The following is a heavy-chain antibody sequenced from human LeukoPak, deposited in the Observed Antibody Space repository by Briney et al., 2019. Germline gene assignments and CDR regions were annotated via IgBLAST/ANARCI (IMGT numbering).Heavy chain of an antibody. J-gene: IGHJ4*02. CDR1: GFTFSSYS. Sequence: PGGSLRLSCAASGFTFSSYSMNWVRQAPGKGLEWVSYVSSSSSTIYYADSVKGRFTISRDNAKNSLYLQMNSLRDEDTAVYYCARDPDLRFLDSWVYWGQGTLVTVSS. CDR3: ARDPDLRFLDSWVY. CDR2: VSSSSSTI. V-gene: IGHV3-48*02. D-gene: IGHD3-3*01.